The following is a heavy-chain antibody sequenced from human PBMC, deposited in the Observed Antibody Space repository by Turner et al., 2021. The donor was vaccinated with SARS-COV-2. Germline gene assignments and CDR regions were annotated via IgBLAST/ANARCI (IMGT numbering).Heavy chain of an antibody. CDR3: ARGRDDYIWGSPTPTYYFDY. CDR1: GGSFSGHY. J-gene: IGHJ4*02. V-gene: IGHV4-34*01. CDR2: INDSGNT. D-gene: IGHD3-16*01. Sequence: FQLQQWGAGLLKPWESLSLTCAVDGGSFSGHYWGCIRQPTGKGLEWIGEINDSGNTNYNPSLQSRVITAVDTSKNHFSLKLTSVTAADTAVYYCARGRDDYIWGSPTPTYYFDYWGQGTLVTVSS.